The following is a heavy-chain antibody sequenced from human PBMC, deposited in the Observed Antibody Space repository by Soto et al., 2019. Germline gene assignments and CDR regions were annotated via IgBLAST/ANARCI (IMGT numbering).Heavy chain of an antibody. CDR3: AREKVIIASPYCDY. D-gene: IGHD2-21*01. CDR2: ISFDGSNK. V-gene: IGHV3-30-3*01. Sequence: ESGGGVFQPGRSLRLSCAASGFAFSTHAMHWVRQPPGKGLEWVAVISFDGSNKFYAESVKGRFTVSRDNSKNTLYLQINSLRPEDTAAYYCAREKVIIASPYCDYWGQGALVTVSS. CDR1: GFAFSTHA. J-gene: IGHJ4*02.